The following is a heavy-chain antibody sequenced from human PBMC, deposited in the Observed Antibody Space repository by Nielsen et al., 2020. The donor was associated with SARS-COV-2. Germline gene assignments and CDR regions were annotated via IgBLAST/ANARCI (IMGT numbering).Heavy chain of an antibody. D-gene: IGHD6-19*01. CDR1: GFTFSNYA. J-gene: IGHJ4*02. CDR2: ISWNSGSI. V-gene: IGHV3-9*01. CDR3: AKANGEYSSGWCVGIMLFDY. Sequence: SLKISCAASGFTFSNYAVHWVRQAPGKGLEWVSGISWNSGSIGYADSVKGRFTISRDNAKNSLYLQMNSLRAEDTALYYCAKANGEYSSGWCVGIMLFDYWGQGTLVTVSS.